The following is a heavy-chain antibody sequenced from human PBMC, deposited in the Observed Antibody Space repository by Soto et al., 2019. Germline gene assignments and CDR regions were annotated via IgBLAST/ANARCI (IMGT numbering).Heavy chain of an antibody. J-gene: IGHJ6*03. CDR3: AKDGGFGSSSPRRYYYYMDV. D-gene: IGHD6-6*01. Sequence: GGSLRLSCAASGFTFSSYAMSWVRQAPGKGLEWVSAISGSGGSTYYADSGKGRFTSSRDNSKNTLYLQMNSLRAEDTAVYYCAKDGGFGSSSPRRYYYYMDVWGKGTTVTVSS. CDR1: GFTFSSYA. V-gene: IGHV3-23*01. CDR2: ISGSGGST.